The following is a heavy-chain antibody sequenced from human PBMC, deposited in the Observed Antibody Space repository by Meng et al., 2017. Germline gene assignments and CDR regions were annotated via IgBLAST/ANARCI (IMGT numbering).Heavy chain of an antibody. CDR1: GGAFSGYY. D-gene: IGHD6-6*01. Sequence: QAHLQQVGAGLLKPSEPLSPTCAVYGGAFSGYYWGWIRQPPGKGLEWIGEINHSGSTNYNPSLKSRVTISVDTSKNQFSLKLSSVTAADTAVYYCARRGIAARPFYYWGQGTLVTVSS. V-gene: IGHV4-34*01. CDR2: INHSGST. J-gene: IGHJ4*02. CDR3: ARRGIAARPFYY.